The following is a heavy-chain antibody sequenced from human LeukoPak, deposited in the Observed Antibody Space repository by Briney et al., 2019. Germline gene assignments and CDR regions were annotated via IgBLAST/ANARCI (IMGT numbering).Heavy chain of an antibody. CDR3: ARDLLDRPFDY. CDR1: GYSISSGYY. Sequence: SETLSLTCTVSGYSISSGYYWGWIRQPPGKGLEWIGSIYHSGRTYYNPSLKSRVTISVDTSKNQFSLKLSSVTAADTAVYYCARDLLDRPFDYWGQGTLVTVSS. J-gene: IGHJ4*02. V-gene: IGHV4-38-2*02. CDR2: IYHSGRT.